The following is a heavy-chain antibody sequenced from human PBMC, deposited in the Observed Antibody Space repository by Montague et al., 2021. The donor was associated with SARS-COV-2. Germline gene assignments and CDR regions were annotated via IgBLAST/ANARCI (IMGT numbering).Heavy chain of an antibody. Sequence: SETLSLTCTVSGGSISSSSYYWGWIRQPPGKGLAWIGNIFYSGCTYYNTSLKSRVTISVDTSRNQFSLRLSSVTAADTAVYYCARLPYFYDSTHAFDIWGQGTMVTVSS. CDR1: GGSISSSSYY. CDR2: IFYSGCT. J-gene: IGHJ3*02. D-gene: IGHD3-22*01. CDR3: ARLPYFYDSTHAFDI. V-gene: IGHV4-39*01.